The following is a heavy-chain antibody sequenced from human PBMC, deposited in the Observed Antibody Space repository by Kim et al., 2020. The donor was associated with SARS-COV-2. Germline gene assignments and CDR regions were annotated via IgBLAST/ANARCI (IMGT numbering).Heavy chain of an antibody. CDR2: IRNKAYGGTT. D-gene: IGHD3-10*01. V-gene: IGHV3-49*04. J-gene: IGHJ5*02. Sequence: GRSLRLSCTGSGFTFSDYDINWVRQAPGKGLEWVGFIRNKAYGGTTKYAASVKGRFTILRDDSKSIAYLQMNNLKTDDTAVYYCTRNLFGWRFYGSGTNWDLWGQGTLATVSS. CDR3: TRNLFGWRFYGSGTNWDL. CDR1: GFTFSDYD.